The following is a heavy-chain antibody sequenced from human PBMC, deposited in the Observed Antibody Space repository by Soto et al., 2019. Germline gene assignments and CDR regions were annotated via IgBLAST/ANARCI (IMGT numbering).Heavy chain of an antibody. CDR1: GGSISSGGYS. J-gene: IGHJ4*02. D-gene: IGHD1-26*01. CDR3: ARMGGSYPTIDY. V-gene: IGHV4-30-2*02. CDR2: IYHSGST. Sequence: SETLSLTCAVSGGSISSGGYSWSWIRQPPGKGLEWIGYIYHSGSTYYNPSLKSRVTISKDTSKNQVVLTMTNMDPVDTATYYCARMGGSYPTIDYWGQGTLVTVSS.